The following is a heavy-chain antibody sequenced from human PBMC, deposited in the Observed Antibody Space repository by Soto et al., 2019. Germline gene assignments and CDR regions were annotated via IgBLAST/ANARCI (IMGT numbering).Heavy chain of an antibody. V-gene: IGHV3-33*01. Sequence: QVQLVESGGGVVQPGRSLRLSCAASGFTFSTYVMHWVRQAPGKGLEWVAVIWYDGSNKHYADSVKGRFSISRDNSKNTLYLQMNSLGAEDTAVYYCARERAGGDYVNDYWGQGTLVTVSS. CDR1: GFTFSTYV. D-gene: IGHD4-17*01. CDR3: ARERAGGDYVNDY. J-gene: IGHJ4*02. CDR2: IWYDGSNK.